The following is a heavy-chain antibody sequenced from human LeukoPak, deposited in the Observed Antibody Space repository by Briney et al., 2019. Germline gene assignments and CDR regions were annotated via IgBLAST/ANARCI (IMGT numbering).Heavy chain of an antibody. CDR2: ISYDGSNK. V-gene: IGHV3-30*18. D-gene: IGHD5-18*01. CDR1: GFTLSSYG. J-gene: IGHJ4*02. CDR3: AKDLYSYGYGRHYFDY. Sequence: PGRSLRLSCAASGFTLSSYGMHWVRQAPGKGLEWVAVISYDGSNKYYADSVKGRFTISRDNSKNTLYLQMNSLRAEDTAVYYCAKDLYSYGYGRHYFDYLGQGTLVTVSS.